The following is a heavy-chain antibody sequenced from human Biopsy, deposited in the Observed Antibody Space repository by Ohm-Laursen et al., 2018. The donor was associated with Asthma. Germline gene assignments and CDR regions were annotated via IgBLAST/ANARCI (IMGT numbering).Heavy chain of an antibody. V-gene: IGHV1-46*01. Sequence: ASVKVSCKASGYTFTSYYMHWVRQAPGQGLEWMGIINPSGGSTSYAQKFQGRVTITRDTSATTAYMELSSLRSEDTAVYYCARVRKDYYDSSGLSGGWFDPWGQGTMVTVSS. CDR3: ARVRKDYYDSSGLSGGWFDP. J-gene: IGHJ3*01. CDR1: GYTFTSYY. D-gene: IGHD3-22*01. CDR2: INPSGGST.